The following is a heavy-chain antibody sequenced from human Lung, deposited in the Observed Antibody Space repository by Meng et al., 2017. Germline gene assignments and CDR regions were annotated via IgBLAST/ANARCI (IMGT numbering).Heavy chain of an antibody. V-gene: IGHV1-69*13. D-gene: IGHD1-14*01. J-gene: IGHJ4*02. CDR1: GGSFSTHT. Sequence: QVQLVQSGAEVKKPGSSVQVACKTSGGSFSTHTFSWVRQAPGQGLEWMGGLIAVFDKTKAAPRFQDRVTFTADESTSTAYMELSSLTFDDTAVYFCARGRRNEPLFDYWGQGTPVTVSS. CDR2: LIAVFDKT. CDR3: ARGRRNEPLFDY.